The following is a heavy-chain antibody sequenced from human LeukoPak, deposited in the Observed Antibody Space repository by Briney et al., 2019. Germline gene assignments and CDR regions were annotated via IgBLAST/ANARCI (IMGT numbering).Heavy chain of an antibody. CDR2: ISGSGGST. CDR3: ARTRGGLWTGAFDI. D-gene: IGHD2-21*01. V-gene: IGHV3-23*01. Sequence: GGSLRLSCAASESTFSSYAISWVRQAPGKGLEWVSTISGSGGSTYYADSVKGRFTISRDNSKNTLYLQMNSLRAEDTAVYYCARTRGGLWTGAFDIWGQGTMVTVSS. CDR1: ESTFSSYA. J-gene: IGHJ3*02.